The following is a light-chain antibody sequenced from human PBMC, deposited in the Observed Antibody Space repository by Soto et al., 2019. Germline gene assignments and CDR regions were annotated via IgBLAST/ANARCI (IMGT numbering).Light chain of an antibody. Sequence: EIVLTQSPATLSLSPGERATLSCRASQTFSGYLVWYQQKPGQAPRLLIFGASNRATGIPDRFSGSGSGTDFTLTISRLEPEDFAVYYCQQYGSSPVTFGQGTKVDIK. CDR2: GAS. CDR1: QTFSGY. CDR3: QQYGSSPVT. V-gene: IGKV3-20*01. J-gene: IGKJ1*01.